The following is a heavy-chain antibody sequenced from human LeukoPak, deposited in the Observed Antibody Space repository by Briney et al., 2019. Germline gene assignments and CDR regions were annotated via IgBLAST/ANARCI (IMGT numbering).Heavy chain of an antibody. CDR2: TYYRSKVYN. Sequence: SQTLSLTCVVSGDSVSSKNGAWNWIRQSPSRGLEWLGRTYYRSKVYNDYAESKDTSKNQYSLHLTSVTPDDTAVYYCARDFGTTGWHTFDYWGQGTLVTVSS. V-gene: IGHV6-1*01. CDR1: GDSVSSKNGA. D-gene: IGHD6-19*01. CDR3: ARDFGTTGWHTFDY. J-gene: IGHJ4*02.